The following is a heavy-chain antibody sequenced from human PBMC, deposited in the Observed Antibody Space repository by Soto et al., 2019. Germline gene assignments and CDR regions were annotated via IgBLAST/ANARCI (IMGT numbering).Heavy chain of an antibody. CDR1: GLNFSSYA. V-gene: IGHV3-23*01. CDR2: LSGSGVNA. Sequence: PGGSMRLSCAAAGLNFSSYAMTWVRQAPGKGLEYVSTLSGSGVNAYYADSVKGRFTISRDNSKNTLYLQMNSLRVEDTAIYYCAKPLQVYWGQGTQVTVSS. CDR3: AKPLQVY. J-gene: IGHJ4*02.